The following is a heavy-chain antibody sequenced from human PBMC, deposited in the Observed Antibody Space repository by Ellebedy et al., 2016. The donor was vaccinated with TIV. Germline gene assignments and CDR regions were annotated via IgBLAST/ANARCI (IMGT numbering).Heavy chain of an antibody. D-gene: IGHD4-17*01. CDR1: GFTFSSCA. J-gene: IGHJ4*03. CDR3: ARWPSGDAPLDY. CDR2: ISYDGYNK. Sequence: GGSLRLSCAASGFTFSSCAMHWVRQAPGKGLEWVAVISYDGYNKYYADSVKGRFTISRDNSKNTLYLQMNSLGVEDTAVYYCARWPSGDAPLDYWGQGTTVTVSS. V-gene: IGHV3-30-3*01.